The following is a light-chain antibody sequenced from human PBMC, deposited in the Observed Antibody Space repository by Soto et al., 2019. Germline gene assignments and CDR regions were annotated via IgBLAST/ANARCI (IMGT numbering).Light chain of an antibody. J-gene: IGKJ4*01. Sequence: DIQMTQSPSTLSASVGDRVTITCRASQSISSWLAWYQQKPGKAPKLLIYDASSLESGVPSRFSGSGSGTEFTLTITSLLPDDFATYFCQQYSSYSLPTFGGGSKVDIK. V-gene: IGKV1-5*01. CDR3: QQYSSYSLPT. CDR2: DAS. CDR1: QSISSW.